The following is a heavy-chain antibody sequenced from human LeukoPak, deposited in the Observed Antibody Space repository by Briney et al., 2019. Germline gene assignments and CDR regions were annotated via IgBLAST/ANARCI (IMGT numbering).Heavy chain of an antibody. CDR1: GASFSSSTYY. CDR2: IYYSGST. V-gene: IGHV4-39*01. Sequence: SETLSLTCSVSGASFSSSTYYWGWIRQPPGKGLEWIGSIYYSGSTYYNPSLKSRVTMSVDTSKNQFSLKLSSVTAADTAVYYCARHAGGIAAAGTRPFDYWGQGTLVTASP. D-gene: IGHD6-13*01. CDR3: ARHAGGIAAAGTRPFDY. J-gene: IGHJ4*02.